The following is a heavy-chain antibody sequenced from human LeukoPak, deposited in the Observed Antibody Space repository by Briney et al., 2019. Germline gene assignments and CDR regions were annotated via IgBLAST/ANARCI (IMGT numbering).Heavy chain of an antibody. V-gene: IGHV3-23*01. CDR3: ARTSRQWLTRHGFDI. J-gene: IGHJ3*02. D-gene: IGHD6-19*01. CDR2: VSSDGINT. Sequence: GGSLILSCSASGFPFSNFAMSWVRQAPGKGLEWVSAVSSDGINTYYTDSLKGRFTISRDSSKNTLYLQMNSLKTEDTAVYYCARTSRQWLTRHGFDIWGQGTMVTVSS. CDR1: GFPFSNFA.